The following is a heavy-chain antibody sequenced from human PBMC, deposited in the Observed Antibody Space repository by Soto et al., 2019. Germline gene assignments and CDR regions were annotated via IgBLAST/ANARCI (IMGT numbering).Heavy chain of an antibody. CDR1: GFTFSSYG. CDR3: AREDRYYDSSGYYFPSPLDY. D-gene: IGHD3-22*01. J-gene: IGHJ4*02. V-gene: IGHV3-33*01. Sequence: GGSLRLSCAASGFTFSSYGMHWVHQAPGKGLEWVAVIWYDGSNKYYADSVKGRFTISRDNSKNTLYLQMNSLRAEDTAVYYCAREDRYYDSSGYYFPSPLDYWGQGTLVTVSS. CDR2: IWYDGSNK.